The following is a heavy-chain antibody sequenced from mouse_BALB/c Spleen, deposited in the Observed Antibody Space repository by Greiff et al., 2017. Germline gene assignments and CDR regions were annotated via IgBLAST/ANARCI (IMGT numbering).Heavy chain of an antibody. CDR1: GFAFSSYD. V-gene: IGHV5-12-1*01. Sequence: EVKLVESGGGLVKPGGSLKLSCAASGFAFSSYDMSWVRQTPEKRLEWVAYISSGGGSTYYPDTVKGRFTISRDNAKNTLYLQMSSLKSEDTAMYYCTRDQRAYGKGDWFAYWGQGTLVTVSA. J-gene: IGHJ3*01. D-gene: IGHD2-1*01. CDR2: ISSGGGST. CDR3: TRDQRAYGKGDWFAY.